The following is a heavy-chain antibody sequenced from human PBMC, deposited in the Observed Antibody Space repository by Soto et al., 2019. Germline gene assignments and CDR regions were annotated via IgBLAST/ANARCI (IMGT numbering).Heavy chain of an antibody. D-gene: IGHD6-6*01. CDR3: ASQLLVKQLDRLNRDDY. CDR2: ISYDGSNK. Sequence: GGSLRLSCAASGFTFSSYAMHWARQAPGKGLEWVAVISYDGSNKYYADSVKGRFTISRDNSKNTLYLQMNSLRAEDTAVYYCASQLLVKQLDRLNRDDYWGQGTLVTVSS. J-gene: IGHJ4*02. CDR1: GFTFSSYA. V-gene: IGHV3-30-3*01.